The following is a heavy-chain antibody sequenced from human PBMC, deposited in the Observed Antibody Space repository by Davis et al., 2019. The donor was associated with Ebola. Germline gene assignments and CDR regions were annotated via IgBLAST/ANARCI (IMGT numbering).Heavy chain of an antibody. D-gene: IGHD2-15*01. J-gene: IGHJ5*02. CDR1: GFTFSSYG. Sequence: GESLKISCAASGFTFSSYGTHWVRQAPGKGLEWVAVISYDGSNKYYADSVKGRFTISRDNSKNTLYLQMNSLRAEDTAVYYCAKDHLVVAATPQSPWFDPWGQGTLVTVSS. CDR3: AKDHLVVAATPQSPWFDP. CDR2: ISYDGSNK. V-gene: IGHV3-30*18.